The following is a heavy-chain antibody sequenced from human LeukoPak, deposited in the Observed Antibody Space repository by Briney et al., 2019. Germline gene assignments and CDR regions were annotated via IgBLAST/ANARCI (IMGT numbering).Heavy chain of an antibody. CDR2: IKSESAGGTI. Sequence: GGSLRLSCGGSGFSFKDSWMSWVRQVPGKGLEWLGRIKSESAGGTIDYVAPVKGRFTISRDDSKNTVYLEMSSLQAEDTAMYYCTTDPRYWGQGTLVTVSS. CDR1: GFSFKDSW. CDR3: TTDPRY. V-gene: IGHV3-15*01. J-gene: IGHJ4*02.